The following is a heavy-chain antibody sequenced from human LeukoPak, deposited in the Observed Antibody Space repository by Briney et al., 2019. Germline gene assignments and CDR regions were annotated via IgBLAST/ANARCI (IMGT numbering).Heavy chain of an antibody. V-gene: IGHV1-24*01. D-gene: IGHD2-15*01. CDR2: FDPEDGET. Sequence: ASVKVSRKVSGYTPTELSMHWVRQAPGKGLEWMGGFDPEDGETIYAQKFQGRVTMTEDTSTDTAYMELSSLRSEDTAVYYCATTNCSGGSCYSDYWGQGTLVTVSS. CDR3: ATTNCSGGSCYSDY. CDR1: GYTPTELS. J-gene: IGHJ4*02.